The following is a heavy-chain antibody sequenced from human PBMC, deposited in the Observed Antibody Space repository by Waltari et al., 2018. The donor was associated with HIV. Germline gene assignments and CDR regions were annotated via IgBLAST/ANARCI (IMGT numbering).Heavy chain of an antibody. CDR3: AADRNSSGYYDY. Sequence: QVQLVQSGAEVRKPGASVKVPCKVSGYTLTEISMHWVRQAPGKGLEWMGGFNPEDDETVYAQKFQGRVTMTEDTSTDTAYMQLSSLTFEDTAVYYCAADRNSSGYYDYWGQGTLVTVSS. CDR2: FNPEDDET. J-gene: IGHJ4*02. V-gene: IGHV1-24*01. D-gene: IGHD3-22*01. CDR1: GYTLTEIS.